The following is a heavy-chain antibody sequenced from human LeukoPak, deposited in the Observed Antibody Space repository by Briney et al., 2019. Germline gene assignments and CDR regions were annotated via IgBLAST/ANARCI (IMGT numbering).Heavy chain of an antibody. J-gene: IGHJ4*02. D-gene: IGHD4-11*01. V-gene: IGHV3-23*01. CDR2: ISGDVRST. Sequence: TGGSLRLSCAASGFTFSSYAMSWVRQAPGKGLEWVSAISGDVRSTFYADSVKGRFTISRDKSKNTLSLQMNSLRADDTAIYYCVKRVDYSEKYYFDSWGRGTLVTVSS. CDR3: VKRVDYSEKYYFDS. CDR1: GFTFSSYA.